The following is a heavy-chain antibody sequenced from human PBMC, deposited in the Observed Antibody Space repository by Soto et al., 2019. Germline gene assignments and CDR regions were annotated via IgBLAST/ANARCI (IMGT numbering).Heavy chain of an antibody. D-gene: IGHD4-17*01. J-gene: IGHJ4*02. V-gene: IGHV3-48*02. Sequence: GGSQRLSCGASGFNFSSYSMNWVRQEPGKGLEWVSYISSSSSTIYYGDSVKGRFTISRDNTKNSVYLQMNSLRDEDTAEYYYARAGPYSGDNPLDYWRQRTLVTVSS. CDR1: GFNFSSYS. CDR2: ISSSSSTI. CDR3: ARAGPYSGDNPLDY.